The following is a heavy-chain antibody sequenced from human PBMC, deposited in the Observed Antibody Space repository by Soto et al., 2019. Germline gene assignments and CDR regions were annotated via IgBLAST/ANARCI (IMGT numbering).Heavy chain of an antibody. D-gene: IGHD3-10*01. CDR3: ARANGAGSFDF. J-gene: IGHJ5*01. CDR2: VNPNTGNT. CDR1: GYTFRSYD. V-gene: IGHV1-8*01. Sequence: QVQLVQTGAEVKKPGASVKVSCTGSGYTFRSYDIHWVRQATGQGLEWMGWVNPNTGNTGYAQKFQGRVTMTRDMSKSSAYMEVSSLTSEDTAIYYCARANGAGSFDFWRQGTPVSVSS.